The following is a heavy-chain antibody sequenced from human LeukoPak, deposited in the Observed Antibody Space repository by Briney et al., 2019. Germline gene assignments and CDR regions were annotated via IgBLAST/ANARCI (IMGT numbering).Heavy chain of an antibody. CDR2: IKQDGSEK. Sequence: GGSLRLSCAASGFTFSSYWMSLVRQAPGKGLEGVANIKQDGSEKYYVDPVKGRFTISRDNAKNSLYLQMNSLRAEDTAVYYCARAGVDCGGDCFFFDYWGQGTLVTVSS. D-gene: IGHD2-21*02. J-gene: IGHJ4*02. V-gene: IGHV3-7*01. CDR3: ARAGVDCGGDCFFFDY. CDR1: GFTFSSYW.